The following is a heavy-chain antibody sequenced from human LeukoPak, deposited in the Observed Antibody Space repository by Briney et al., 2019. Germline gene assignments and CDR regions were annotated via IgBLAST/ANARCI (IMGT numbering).Heavy chain of an antibody. D-gene: IGHD4-23*01. CDR2: TYYSGGNT. CDR1: GFSFSTHA. J-gene: IGHJ4*02. Sequence: GGSLRLSCAASGFSFSTHAMSWVRQAPGKGLEWVSTTYYSGGNTYSADSVKGRFTISRDNAKNMLYLQMNSLRAEDTAIYYCAKDQGQAVVPRRFDYWGQGTLVTVSS. V-gene: IGHV3-23*01. CDR3: AKDQGQAVVPRRFDY.